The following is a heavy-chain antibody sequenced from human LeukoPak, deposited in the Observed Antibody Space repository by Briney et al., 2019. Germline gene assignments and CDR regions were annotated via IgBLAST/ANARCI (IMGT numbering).Heavy chain of an antibody. Sequence: PSQTLSLTCTVSGGSLSSGSYYWSWIRQPAGKGLEWIGRIYTSGSTNYNPSLKSRVTISVDTSKNQFSLKLSSVTAADTAVYYCARDRRGNHFDYWGQGTLVTVSS. V-gene: IGHV4-61*02. CDR1: GGSLSSGSYY. J-gene: IGHJ4*02. CDR3: ARDRRGNHFDY. CDR2: IYTSGST. D-gene: IGHD1-14*01.